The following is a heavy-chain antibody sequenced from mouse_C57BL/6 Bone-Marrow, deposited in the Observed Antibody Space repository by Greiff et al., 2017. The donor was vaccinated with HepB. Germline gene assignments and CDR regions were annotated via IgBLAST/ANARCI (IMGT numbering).Heavy chain of an antibody. V-gene: IGHV5-9-1*02. CDR1: GFTFSSYA. D-gene: IGHD2-4*01. CDR3: TREGLRREYYYAMDY. J-gene: IGHJ4*01. Sequence: DVKLVESGEGLVKPGGSLKLSCAASGFTFSSYAMSWVRQTPEKRLEWVAYISSGGDYIYYADTVKGRFTISRDNARNTLYLQMSSLKSEDTAMYYCTREGLRREYYYAMDYWGQGTSVTVSS. CDR2: ISSGGDYI.